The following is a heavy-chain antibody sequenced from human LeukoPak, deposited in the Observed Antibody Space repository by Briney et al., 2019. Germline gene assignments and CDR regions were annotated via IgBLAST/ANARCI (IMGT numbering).Heavy chain of an antibody. Sequence: SETLSLTCTVSGGSINTANYHWGWLRQPPGKGLEWIGSIYYSETTYDNPSLKSRVTISIETSKNQFSLRLSSVTASDTAVYYCARQRADYYYYYVDVWGEGTTVAVS. CDR1: GGSINTANYH. CDR3: ARQRADYYYYYVDV. J-gene: IGHJ6*03. V-gene: IGHV4-39*01. CDR2: IYYSETT.